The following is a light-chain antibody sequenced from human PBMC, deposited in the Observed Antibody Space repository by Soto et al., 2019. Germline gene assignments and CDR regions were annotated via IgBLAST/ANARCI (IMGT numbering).Light chain of an antibody. Sequence: DIQMTQSPSTLSASVGDRVTITCRASQSISTWLAWYQQKPGKAPKLLIYKASIIESGVPSRFSGSGSGTAFTLTIGSLLPDDFATYYCLQYNSNSYTFGQGTKLEIK. CDR3: LQYNSNSYT. V-gene: IGKV1-5*03. J-gene: IGKJ2*01. CDR2: KAS. CDR1: QSISTW.